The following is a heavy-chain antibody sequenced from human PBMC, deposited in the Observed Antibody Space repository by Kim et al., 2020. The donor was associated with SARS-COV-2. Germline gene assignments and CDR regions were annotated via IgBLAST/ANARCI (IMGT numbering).Heavy chain of an antibody. CDR2: MNPNSGNT. J-gene: IGHJ4*02. CDR1: GYTFTSYD. D-gene: IGHD3-16*02. V-gene: IGHV1-8*01. CDR3: VMITFGGVIVEGYYFDY. Sequence: ASVKVSCKASGYTFTSYDINWVRQATGQGLEWMGWMNPNSGNTGYAQKFQGRVTMTRNTSISTAYMELSSLRSEDTAVYYCVMITFGGVIVEGYYFDYWGQGTLVTVSS.